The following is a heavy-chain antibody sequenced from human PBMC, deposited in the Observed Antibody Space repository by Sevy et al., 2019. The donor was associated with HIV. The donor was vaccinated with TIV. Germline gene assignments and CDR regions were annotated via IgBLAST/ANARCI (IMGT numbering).Heavy chain of an antibody. D-gene: IGHD6-13*01. Sequence: GGSLRLSCAASGFAFSSSWMTWVRQAPGKGLEWVANIKQDGSEKYYVDFLKGRFTISRDNAKNSLYLQMNSLRAEDTAVYYCARDGPQDRIAAAGYYYYYGMDVWGQGTTVTVSS. CDR2: IKQDGSEK. V-gene: IGHV3-7*01. J-gene: IGHJ6*02. CDR3: ARDGPQDRIAAAGYYYYYGMDV. CDR1: GFAFSSSW.